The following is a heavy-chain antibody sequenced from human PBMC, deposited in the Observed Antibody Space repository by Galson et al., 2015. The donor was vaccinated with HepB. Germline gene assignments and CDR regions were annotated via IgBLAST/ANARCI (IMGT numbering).Heavy chain of an antibody. V-gene: IGHV1-18*04. CDR3: ARGALVAVVRGTLNNWFAP. CDR1: GHTFSTYS. J-gene: IGHJ5*02. Sequence: SVKVSCKASGHTFSTYSITWVRQAPGQGLEWMGWISPYNGDTDYARKFQGRVTMTTDTFTSTAYMEVRSLRSDDTAVYYCARGALVAVVRGTLNNWFAPWGQGTLVTVSS. CDR2: ISPYNGDT. D-gene: IGHD2-15*01.